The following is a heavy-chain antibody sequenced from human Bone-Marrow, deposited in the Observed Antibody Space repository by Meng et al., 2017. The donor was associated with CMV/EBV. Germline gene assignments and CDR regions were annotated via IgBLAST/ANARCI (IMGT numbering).Heavy chain of an antibody. CDR2: IKEDGSEE. V-gene: IGHV3-7*01. CDR1: GFTFGYYY. D-gene: IGHD2-21*01. Sequence: GGSLRLSCAASGFTFGYYYMSWVRQAPQKGPEWVATIKEDGSEEYYVDSVKGRFTLSRDNAKNSLYLQMNSLRAEDTAVYYCARYHWGGSCLDHGGRGKLVNVAS. J-gene: IGHJ5*02. CDR3: ARYHWGGSCLDH.